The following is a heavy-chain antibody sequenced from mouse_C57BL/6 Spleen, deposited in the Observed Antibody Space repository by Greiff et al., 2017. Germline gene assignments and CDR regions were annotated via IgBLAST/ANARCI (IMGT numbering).Heavy chain of an antibody. V-gene: IGHV5-6*02. J-gene: IGHJ2*01. CDR3: ARLNTTVVAPFDY. CDR1: GFTFSSYG. CDR2: ISSGGSYT. D-gene: IGHD1-1*01. Sequence: DVKLVESGGDLVKPGGSLKLSCAASGFTFSSYGMSWVRQTPDKRLEWVATISSGGSYTYYPDSVKGRFTISRDNAKNTLYLQMSSLKSEDTAMYYCARLNTTVVAPFDYWGQGTTLTVSS.